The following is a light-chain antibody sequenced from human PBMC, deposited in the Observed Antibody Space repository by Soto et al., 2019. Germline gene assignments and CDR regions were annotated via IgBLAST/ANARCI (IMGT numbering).Light chain of an antibody. V-gene: IGKV1-5*03. CDR3: QHYNSYSEA. J-gene: IGKJ1*01. Sequence: DIQMPPAPSTLSGPVAASVTISCQASQTVSSWLAWYQHKPGQAPKLLIYRASTLDSGVPSRFSGSGSGTEFTLTIGSLQPDDFATYYCQHYNSYSEAFGQGTKGDIK. CDR2: RAS. CDR1: QTVSSW.